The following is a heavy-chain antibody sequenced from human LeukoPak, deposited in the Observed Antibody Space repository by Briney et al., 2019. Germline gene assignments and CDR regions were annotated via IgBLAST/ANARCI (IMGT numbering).Heavy chain of an antibody. CDR1: GGTFSSYG. D-gene: IGHD5-12*01. CDR2: IIPIFGTA. J-gene: IGHJ6*04. CDR3: ARSKNIVATRVMYYYYYYGMDV. Sequence: GASVTVSCKASGGTFSSYGISWVRQAPGQGLEWMGGIIPIFGTANYVQKFQGRVTITADESTSTAYMELSSVRSEDTAVYYCARSKNIVATRVMYYYYYYGMDVWGKGTTVTVSS. V-gene: IGHV1-69*01.